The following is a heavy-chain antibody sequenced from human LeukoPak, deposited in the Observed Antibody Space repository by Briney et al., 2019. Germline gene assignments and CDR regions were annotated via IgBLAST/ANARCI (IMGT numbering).Heavy chain of an antibody. Sequence: SETLSLTCAVSGYSISSGDYWGWIRQPPGKGLEWIGSIYHSGSTYCNPSLKSRVTISVDTSKNQFSLKLSSVTAADTAVYYCARNLTVPRHDAFDIWGQGTMVTVSS. CDR2: IYHSGST. CDR3: ARNLTVPRHDAFDI. J-gene: IGHJ3*02. CDR1: GYSISSGDY. V-gene: IGHV4-38-2*01. D-gene: IGHD6-6*01.